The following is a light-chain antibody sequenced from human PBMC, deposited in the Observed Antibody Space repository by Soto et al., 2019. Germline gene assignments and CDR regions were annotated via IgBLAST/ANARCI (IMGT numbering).Light chain of an antibody. CDR3: QQYGGSPRT. Sequence: EIVLTQSPGTLSLSPGEKATLSCRASQRVTNTYLAWYQQKPGQAPRLLIYGASRRTTGIPDRFSGSGSGTDFTLTISGLEPEDFAMYYCQQYGGSPRTFGQGTRLEIK. CDR1: QRVTNTY. J-gene: IGKJ5*01. V-gene: IGKV3-20*01. CDR2: GAS.